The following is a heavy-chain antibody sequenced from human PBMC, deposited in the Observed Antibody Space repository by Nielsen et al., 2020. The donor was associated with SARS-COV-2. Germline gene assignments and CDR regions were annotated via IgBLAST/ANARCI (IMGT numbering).Heavy chain of an antibody. CDR1: GFTFSSYA. D-gene: IGHD6-13*01. V-gene: IGHV3-30-3*01. CDR3: AKAHGHRQAAAGTRFDY. CDR2: IPYDGSNK. Sequence: GGSLRLSCAASGFTFSSYAMHWVRQAPGKGLEWVAVIPYDGSNKYYADSVKGRFTISRDNSKNTLYLQMNSLRTEDTAVYYCAKAHGHRQAAAGTRFDYWGQGTLVTVSS. J-gene: IGHJ4*02.